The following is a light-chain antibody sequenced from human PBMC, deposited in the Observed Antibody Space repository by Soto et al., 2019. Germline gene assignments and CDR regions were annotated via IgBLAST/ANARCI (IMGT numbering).Light chain of an antibody. CDR2: KAS. Sequence: DIQMTQSPSTLSASVGDRVTITCRASQSISSLLAWYQQKPGKAPKLLIYKASSLESGVPSRFSGSGSGTEFTLTISSLQPDYFATYYCQQYNSYPWTFGQGTKVEIK. CDR1: QSISSL. V-gene: IGKV1-5*03. CDR3: QQYNSYPWT. J-gene: IGKJ1*01.